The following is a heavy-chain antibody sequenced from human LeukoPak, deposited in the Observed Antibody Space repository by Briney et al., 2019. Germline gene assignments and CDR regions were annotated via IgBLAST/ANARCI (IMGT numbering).Heavy chain of an antibody. Sequence: PSETLSLTCTASGGSISGSYWSWIRQPPGKGLEWIAYMYNSGSTNYNPSLKSRVTISIDTSKNQFSLKLSSLTAADTAIYYCARGIESYGDYGYRGQGILVTVSS. CDR2: MYNSGST. J-gene: IGHJ4*02. V-gene: IGHV4-59*01. CDR3: ARGIESYGDYGY. D-gene: IGHD4-17*01. CDR1: GGSISGSY.